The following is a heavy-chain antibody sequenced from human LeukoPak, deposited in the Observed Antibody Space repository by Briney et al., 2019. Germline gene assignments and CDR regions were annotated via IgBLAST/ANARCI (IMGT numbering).Heavy chain of an antibody. Sequence: DSVKGRFTISRDNAKNSLYLQMNSLRAEDTAVYYCASSGYCSSTSCYKKEGWFDPWGQGTLVTVSS. D-gene: IGHD2-2*02. J-gene: IGHJ5*02. V-gene: IGHV3-7*01. CDR3: ASSGYCSSTSCYKKEGWFDP.